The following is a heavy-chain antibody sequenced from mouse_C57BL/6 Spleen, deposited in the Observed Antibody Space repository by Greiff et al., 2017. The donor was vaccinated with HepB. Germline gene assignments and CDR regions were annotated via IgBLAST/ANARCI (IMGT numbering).Heavy chain of an antibody. J-gene: IGHJ1*03. Sequence: SGAELVKPGASVKISCKASGYAFSSYWMNWVKQRPGKGLEWIGQIYPGDGDTNYNGKFKGKATLTADKSSSTAYMQLSSLTSEDSAVYFCARGRDGNRYFDVWGTGTTVTVSS. CDR3: ARGRDGNRYFDV. CDR2: IYPGDGDT. D-gene: IGHD2-1*01. CDR1: GYAFSSYW. V-gene: IGHV1-80*01.